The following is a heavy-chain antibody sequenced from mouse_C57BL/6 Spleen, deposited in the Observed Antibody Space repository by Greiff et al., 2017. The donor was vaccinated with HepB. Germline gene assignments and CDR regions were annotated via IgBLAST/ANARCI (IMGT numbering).Heavy chain of an antibody. CDR2: INPNNGGT. D-gene: IGHD1-1*01. V-gene: IGHV1-18*01. Sequence: VQLQQSGPELVKPGASVKIPCKASGYTFTDYNMDWVKQSHGKSLEWIGDINPNNGGTIYNQKFKGKATLTVDKSSSTAYMELRSLTSEDTAVDYCARVATVVATYWYFDVWGTGTTVTVSS. CDR3: ARVATVVATYWYFDV. J-gene: IGHJ1*03. CDR1: GYTFTDYN.